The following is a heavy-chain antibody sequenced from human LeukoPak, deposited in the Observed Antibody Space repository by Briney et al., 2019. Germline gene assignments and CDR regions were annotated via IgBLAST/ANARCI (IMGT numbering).Heavy chain of an antibody. CDR3: AKDRVRAMIVVVIGQR. Sequence: QTGGSLRLSCAASGFTFSSYGMHWVRQAPGKGLEWVAFIRYDGSNKYYADSVKGRFTISRDNSKNTLYLQMNSLRAEDTAVYYCAKDRVRAMIVVVIGQRWGQGTLVTVSS. CDR1: GFTFSSYG. V-gene: IGHV3-30*02. D-gene: IGHD3-22*01. CDR2: IRYDGSNK. J-gene: IGHJ4*02.